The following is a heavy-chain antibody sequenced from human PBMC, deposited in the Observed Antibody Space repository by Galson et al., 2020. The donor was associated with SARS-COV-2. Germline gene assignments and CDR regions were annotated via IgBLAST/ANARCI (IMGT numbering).Heavy chain of an antibody. Sequence: GGPLRLPCAVPGLTFSNYWMSWVRQAPGKGLEWVDKIKQDGSNKYYVATVRGRFTISRDNAKKSLYLQMDSLRAEDTALYYCRAADNGFDVWGQGTMVTVSS. V-gene: IGHV3-7*01. J-gene: IGHJ3*01. D-gene: IGHD6-13*01. CDR2: IKQDGSNK. CDR1: GLTFSNYW. CDR3: RAADNGFDV.